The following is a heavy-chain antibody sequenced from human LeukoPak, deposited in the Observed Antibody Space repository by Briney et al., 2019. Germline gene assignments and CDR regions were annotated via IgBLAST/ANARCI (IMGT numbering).Heavy chain of an antibody. J-gene: IGHJ6*03. D-gene: IGHD6-6*01. Sequence: PSETLSLTCTVSVGSISSSNYYWGWIRQPPGKGLEWIGSVYFSGSTYYNPSLNSRVTMSVDTSKNPFYLKLSSVTAADTAVYYCARASSAEGVYMDVWGKGTTVTVSS. CDR3: ARASSAEGVYMDV. V-gene: IGHV4-39*07. CDR1: VGSISSSNYY. CDR2: VYFSGST.